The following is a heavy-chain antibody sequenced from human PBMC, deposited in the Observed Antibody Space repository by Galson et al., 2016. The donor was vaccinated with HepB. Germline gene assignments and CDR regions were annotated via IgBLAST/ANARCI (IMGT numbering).Heavy chain of an antibody. CDR1: GYTFTSYD. CDR2: MNPNSGNT. V-gene: IGHV1-8*01. CDR3: ARANSRAEVSEPYVFDI. J-gene: IGHJ3*02. D-gene: IGHD1-26*01. Sequence: SVKVSCKASGYTFTSYDINWVRQATGQGLEWVGWMNPNSGNTGYTQKFQGRVTMTRNPSISTAYMELSSLRSEDTAVYYCARANSRAEVSEPYVFDIWGQGTMVSVSS.